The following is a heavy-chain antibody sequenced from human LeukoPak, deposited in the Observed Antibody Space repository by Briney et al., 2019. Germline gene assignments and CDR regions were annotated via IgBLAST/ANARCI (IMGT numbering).Heavy chain of an antibody. Sequence: SVKVSCKASGYTFTSYGISWVRQAPGQGLGWMGGIIPIFGTANYAQKFRGRVTITADKSTSTAYMELSSLRSEDTAVYYCARSMIGGQILELPVSWFDPWGQGTLVTVSS. CDR3: ARSMIGGQILELPVSWFDP. J-gene: IGHJ5*02. CDR1: GYTFTSYG. CDR2: IIPIFGTA. D-gene: IGHD1-7*01. V-gene: IGHV1-69*06.